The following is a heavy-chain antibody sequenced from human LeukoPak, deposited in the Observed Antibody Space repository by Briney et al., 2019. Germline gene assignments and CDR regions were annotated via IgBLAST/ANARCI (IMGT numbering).Heavy chain of an antibody. D-gene: IGHD4-17*01. CDR3: ARGALDYGDPYWYFDL. CDR1: GGSISSGDYY. V-gene: IGHV4-30-4*01. CDR2: IYYGGST. Sequence: SETLSLTCTVSGGSISSGDYYWSWIRQPPGKGLEWIGYIYYGGSTYYNPSLKSRVTISVDTSKNQFSLKLSSVTAADTAVYYCARGALDYGDPYWYFDLWGRGTLVTVSS. J-gene: IGHJ2*01.